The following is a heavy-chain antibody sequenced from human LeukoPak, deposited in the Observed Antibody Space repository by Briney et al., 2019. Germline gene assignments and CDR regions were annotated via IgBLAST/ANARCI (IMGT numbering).Heavy chain of an antibody. CDR1: GYTFTGYY. CDR3: ARENSGYDYSFDY. D-gene: IGHD5-12*01. J-gene: IGHJ4*02. Sequence: GASVKVSCKASGYTFTGYYMHWVRQAPGQGLEWMGWINAGNGNTKYSQKFQGRVTFSRDTSASIAYMEVSSLRSEDTAVFYCARENSGYDYSFDYWGQGTLVTVSS. V-gene: IGHV1-3*01. CDR2: INAGNGNT.